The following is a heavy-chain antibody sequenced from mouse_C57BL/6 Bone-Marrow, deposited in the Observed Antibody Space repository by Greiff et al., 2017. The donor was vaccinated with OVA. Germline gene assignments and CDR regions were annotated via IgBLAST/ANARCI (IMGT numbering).Heavy chain of an antibody. CDR3: AIGIYYYGSAWFAY. CDR2: IHPSDSDT. CDR1: GYTFTSYW. Sequence: QVQLQQPGAELVKPGASVKVSCKASGYTFTSYWMHWVKQRPGQGLEWIGRIHPSDSDTNYNQKFKGKATLTVDKSSSTAYMQLSSLTSDDSAVYYCAIGIYYYGSAWFAYWGQGTLVTVSA. J-gene: IGHJ3*01. D-gene: IGHD1-1*01. V-gene: IGHV1-74*01.